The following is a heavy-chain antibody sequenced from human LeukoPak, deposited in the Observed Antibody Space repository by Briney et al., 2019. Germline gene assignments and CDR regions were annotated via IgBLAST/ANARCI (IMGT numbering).Heavy chain of an antibody. D-gene: IGHD3-22*01. J-gene: IGHJ4*02. CDR1: GFTFDDYA. V-gene: IGHV3-43D*03. Sequence: GGSLRLSCAASGFTFDDYAMHWVRQAPGKGLEWVSLISWDGGSTYYADSVKGRFTISRDNSKNSLYLQMNSLRAEDTALYYCTTDLDSSGYLGLWDWGQGTLVTVSS. CDR2: ISWDGGST. CDR3: TTDLDSSGYLGLWD.